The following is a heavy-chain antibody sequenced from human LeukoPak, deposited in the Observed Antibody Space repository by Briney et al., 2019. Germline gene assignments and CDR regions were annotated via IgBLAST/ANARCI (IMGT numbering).Heavy chain of an antibody. V-gene: IGHV3-11*04. CDR1: GFTFSDYC. D-gene: IGHD3-16*02. J-gene: IGHJ4*02. CDR3: ARDLATRQRTGLYDS. CDR2: ISSSGSTI. Sequence: GGSLRLSCAASGFTFSDYCMSWIRQAPGKGLEWVSYISSSGSTIYYADSVKGRSTISRDNAKNSLYLQMNSLRAEDTAVYYCARDLATRQRTGLYDSWGQGALVTVSS.